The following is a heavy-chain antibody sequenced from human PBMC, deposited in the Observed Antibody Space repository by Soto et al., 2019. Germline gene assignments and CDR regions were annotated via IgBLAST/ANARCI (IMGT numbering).Heavy chain of an antibody. CDR3: ARGPVDTAMVLIYFDY. CDR1: GGTFSSYA. D-gene: IGHD5-18*01. CDR2: IIPIFGTA. Sequence: QVQLVQSGAEVKKPGSSVKVSCKASGGTFSSYASSWVRQAPGQGLEWMGGIIPIFGTANYAQKFQGRVTITADESTSTAYMELSSLRSEDTAVYYCARGPVDTAMVLIYFDYWGQGTLVTVSS. J-gene: IGHJ4*02. V-gene: IGHV1-69*01.